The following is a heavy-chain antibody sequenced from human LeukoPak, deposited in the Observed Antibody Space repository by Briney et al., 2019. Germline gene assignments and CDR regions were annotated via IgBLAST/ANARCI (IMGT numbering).Heavy chain of an antibody. V-gene: IGHV4-59*08. Sequence: SETLSLTCTVSGGSISIYYWSWIRQPPGKGLEWIGYIYYSGSTNYNPSLKSRVTISVDTSKNQFSLKLSSVTAADTAVYYCARGYGSGSYLDYFDYWGQGTLVTVSS. CDR1: GGSISIYY. CDR2: IYYSGST. CDR3: ARGYGSGSYLDYFDY. J-gene: IGHJ4*02. D-gene: IGHD3-10*01.